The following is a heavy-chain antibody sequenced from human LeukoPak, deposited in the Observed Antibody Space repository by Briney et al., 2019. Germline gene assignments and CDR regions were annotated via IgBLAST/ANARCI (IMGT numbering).Heavy chain of an antibody. Sequence: ASVKVSCKASGYTFTGYYIHWVRQAPGQGLEWMGWINPISGATTYVQKFQGRVTVTTDTSTSTAYMELRSLRSDDTAVYYCARDPSGNPYFFDYWGQGTLVTVSS. V-gene: IGHV1-2*02. CDR3: ARDPSGNPYFFDY. J-gene: IGHJ4*02. CDR1: GYTFTGYY. CDR2: INPISGAT. D-gene: IGHD3-3*01.